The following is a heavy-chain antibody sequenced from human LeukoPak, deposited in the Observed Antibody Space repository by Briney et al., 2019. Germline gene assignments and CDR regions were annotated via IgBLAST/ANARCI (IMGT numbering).Heavy chain of an antibody. CDR2: IYYSGST. V-gene: IGHV4-39*01. CDR1: GGSISRGTYY. J-gene: IGHJ4*02. D-gene: IGHD7-27*01. CDR3: ARQQANWGSDY. Sequence: SETLSLTCTVSGGSISRGTYYWGWIRQPPGKGLEWIGSIYYSGSTYYNPSLKSRVTISVGTAKNQFSLKLSSLTAADTAVYYCARQQANWGSDYWGQGTLVTVSS.